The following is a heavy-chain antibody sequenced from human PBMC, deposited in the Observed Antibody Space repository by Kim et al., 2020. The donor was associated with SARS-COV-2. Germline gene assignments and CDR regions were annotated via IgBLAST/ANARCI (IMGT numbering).Heavy chain of an antibody. CDR1: GFTFSSYV. J-gene: IGHJ6*02. V-gene: IGHV3-23*01. Sequence: GGSLRLSCAASGFTFSSYVMSWVRQAPGKGLECVSTISTSGATTYFADSVKGRFTISRDNSKNTLFLQMSSLRAEDTAVYYCAKWGSGCTYGLIWYNYGMDVWGQGTTVTVSS. D-gene: IGHD5-18*01. CDR3: AKWGSGCTYGLIWYNYGMDV. CDR2: ISTSGATT.